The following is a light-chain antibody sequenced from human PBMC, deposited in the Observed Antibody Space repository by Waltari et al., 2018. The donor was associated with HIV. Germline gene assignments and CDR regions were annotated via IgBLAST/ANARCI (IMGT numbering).Light chain of an antibody. CDR1: SSAVGDYNY. CDR3: SSYVGSNRV. Sequence: QSALTQPPSASGSPGQSVTISSTGISSAVGDYNYLSWYQQHPGKAPQRMIYEVNQRPSGVPDRFSGSKSGNTASLTVSGLQAEDEADYYCSSYVGSNRVFGGGTKLTVL. V-gene: IGLV2-8*01. CDR2: EVN. J-gene: IGLJ3*02.